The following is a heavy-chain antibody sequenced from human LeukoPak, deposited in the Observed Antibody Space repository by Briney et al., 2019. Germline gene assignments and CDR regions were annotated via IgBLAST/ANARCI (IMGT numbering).Heavy chain of an antibody. CDR2: INHSGST. CDR1: GGSSSGYY. CDR3: ARGNVIAVAGTGGLWFDP. J-gene: IGHJ5*02. Sequence: SETLSLTCAVYGGSSSGYYWSWIRQPPGKGLEWIGEINHSGSTNYNPSLKSRVTISVDTSKNQFSLKLSSVTAADTAVYYCARGNVIAVAGTGGLWFDPWGQGTLVTVSS. D-gene: IGHD6-19*01. V-gene: IGHV4-34*01.